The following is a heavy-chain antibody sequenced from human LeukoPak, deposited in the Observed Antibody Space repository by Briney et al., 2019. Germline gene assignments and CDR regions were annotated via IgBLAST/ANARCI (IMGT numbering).Heavy chain of an antibody. CDR2: ISWNSGSI. Sequence: GGSLRLSCAASGFTFDDYAMHWVRQAPGKGLEWVSGISWNSGSIGHADSVKGRFTISRDNAKNSLYLQMNSLRAEDTALYYCAKDLAAAVTGGFDYWGQGTLVTVSS. J-gene: IGHJ4*02. CDR3: AKDLAAAVTGGFDY. V-gene: IGHV3-9*01. D-gene: IGHD6-13*01. CDR1: GFTFDDYA.